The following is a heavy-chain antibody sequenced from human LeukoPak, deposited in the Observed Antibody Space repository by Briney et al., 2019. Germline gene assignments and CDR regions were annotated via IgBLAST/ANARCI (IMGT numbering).Heavy chain of an antibody. CDR3: ASVRHDPLEYYYYIDV. J-gene: IGHJ6*03. CDR1: GDSLSRYS. V-gene: IGHV4-34*01. D-gene: IGHD2/OR15-2a*01. Sequence: KPSETLSLTCAVSGDSLSRYSWTWIRQPPGKGLEWLGEINPSGGPDYNPSLKSRATISVDTSKNQFSLRVASVTAADTAVYYCASVRHDPLEYYYYIDVWGKGTTVTVSS. CDR2: INPSGGP.